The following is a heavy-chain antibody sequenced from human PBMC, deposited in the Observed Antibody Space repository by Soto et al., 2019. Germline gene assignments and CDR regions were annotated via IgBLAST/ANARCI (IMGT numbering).Heavy chain of an antibody. CDR1: GFNFKKFA. Sequence: GGSLRLSCVASGFNFKKFAMAWVRQAPGEGLEWVSGISCCGGSTSYADSVKGRFSTARDDSKNTLSLQMNGLRVEDTAQYFCAKADGEQWLIPHLDNWGQGT. J-gene: IGHJ4*02. CDR3: AKADGEQWLIPHLDN. V-gene: IGHV3-23*01. D-gene: IGHD6-19*01. CDR2: ISCCGGST.